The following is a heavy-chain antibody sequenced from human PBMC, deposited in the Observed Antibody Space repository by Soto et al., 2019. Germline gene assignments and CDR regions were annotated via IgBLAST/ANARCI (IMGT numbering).Heavy chain of an antibody. J-gene: IGHJ6*02. CDR2: VIPIFGTA. D-gene: IGHD6-19*01. V-gene: IGHV1-69*06. Sequence: ASVKVSCKASGGTFSSYAIRWVRQAPGQGREWMGGVIPIFGTANYAQKCQGRVTITADKSTSTAYMELSSLRSGDTAVSFSASVAVAGSPPPYYYGMDVWGQGTTVTVSS. CDR1: GGTFSSYA. CDR3: ASVAVAGSPPPYYYGMDV.